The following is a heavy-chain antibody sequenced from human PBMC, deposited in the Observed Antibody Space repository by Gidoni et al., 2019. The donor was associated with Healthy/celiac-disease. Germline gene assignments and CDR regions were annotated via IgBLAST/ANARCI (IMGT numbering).Heavy chain of an antibody. CDR1: GGSISSGGYS. CDR2: IYHSGST. Sequence: QLQLQESGSGLVTTSKTLSLTCAVYGGSISSGGYSWRWIRKPPGKGLECIGYIYHSGSTYYNPSLKSRVPISVDRSKNQFSLMLSSVTAAAPAVYYCASGALSHLDSWGQGTLVTVSS. D-gene: IGHD2-2*01. V-gene: IGHV4-30-2*01. CDR3: ASGALSHLDS. J-gene: IGHJ4*02.